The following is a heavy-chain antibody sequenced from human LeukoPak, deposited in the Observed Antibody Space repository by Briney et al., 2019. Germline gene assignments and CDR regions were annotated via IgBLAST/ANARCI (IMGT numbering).Heavy chain of an antibody. D-gene: IGHD3-10*01. V-gene: IGHV6-1*01. CDR3: ARGELYFYGSGSYYNVDI. CDR2: TYYRSRWFN. CDR1: GDSVSSNSAA. J-gene: IGHJ3*02. Sequence: SRTLSLTCAISGDSVSSNSAAWHWIRQSPSRGLEWLGRTYYRSRWFNDYALSVKSRITINPDTSKNQFSLQLNSVTPEDTAVYYCARGELYFYGSGSYYNVDIWGQGTMVTVSS.